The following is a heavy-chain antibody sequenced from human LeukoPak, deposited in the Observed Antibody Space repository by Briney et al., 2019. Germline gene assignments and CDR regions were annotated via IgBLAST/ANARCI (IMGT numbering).Heavy chain of an antibody. CDR3: AKMTIHGDSVL. J-gene: IGHJ4*02. Sequence: SETLSLTCTVSGGSISSYYWSWIRQPAGKGLEWIGRIHTSGSTNYSPSLKSRVTMSVDTSKNQFSLKLSSVTAADTAIYYCAKMTIHGDSVLWGQGNLVTVSS. CDR1: GGSISSYY. V-gene: IGHV4-4*07. D-gene: IGHD2-21*02. CDR2: IHTSGST.